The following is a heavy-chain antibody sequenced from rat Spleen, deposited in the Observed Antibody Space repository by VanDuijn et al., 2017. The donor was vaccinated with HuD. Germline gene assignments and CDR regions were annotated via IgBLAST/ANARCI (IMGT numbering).Heavy chain of an antibody. CDR2: INSAGRT. D-gene: IGHD1-12*02. J-gene: IGHJ3*01. CDR1: GYSITSSYR. CDR3: AIVIYYYDGTYYPTGWFAY. Sequence: EVQLQESGPGLVKPSQSLSLTCSVTGYSITSSYRWNWIRKFPGNKLEWMGYINSAGRTNYNPSLKSRISITRDTSKNQFFLQVNSVTTEDTATYYCAIVIYYYDGTYYPTGWFAYWGQGTLVTVSS. V-gene: IGHV3-3*01.